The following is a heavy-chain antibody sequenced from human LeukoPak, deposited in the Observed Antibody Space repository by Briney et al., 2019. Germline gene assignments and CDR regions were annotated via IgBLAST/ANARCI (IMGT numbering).Heavy chain of an antibody. CDR2: ISSSSLTI. V-gene: IGHV3-48*04. D-gene: IGHD1-26*01. CDR3: ARALVGTTAPGY. Sequence: GGSLRLSCAASGFTFSIYAMSWVRQAPGKGLEWVSYISSSSLTIYYADSVKGRFTISRDNAKNSLYLQMDSLRAEDTAVYYCARALVGTTAPGYWGQGTLVTVSS. J-gene: IGHJ4*02. CDR1: GFTFSIYA.